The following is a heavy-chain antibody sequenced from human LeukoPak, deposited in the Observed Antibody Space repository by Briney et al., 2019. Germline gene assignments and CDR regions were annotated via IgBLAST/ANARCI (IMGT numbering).Heavy chain of an antibody. V-gene: IGHV3-9*03. CDR1: GFTFDDYA. J-gene: IGHJ6*03. Sequence: PGRSLRLSCAASGFTFDDYAMHWVRQAPGKGLEWVSGISWNSGSIGYADSVKGRFTISRYNAKNSLYLQMNSLRAEDMALYYCAKSGSSSYYYYMDVWGKGTTVTVSS. D-gene: IGHD6-6*01. CDR2: ISWNSGSI. CDR3: AKSGSSSYYYYMDV.